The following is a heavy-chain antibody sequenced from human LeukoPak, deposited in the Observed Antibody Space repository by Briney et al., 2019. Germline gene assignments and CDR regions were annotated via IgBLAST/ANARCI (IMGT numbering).Heavy chain of an antibody. V-gene: IGHV3-30-3*01. Sequence: GGSLRLSCAASGFSFSDYAMHWVRQAPGKGLEWVALISYDGTNKFYADSVKGRFTISRDNSRNTLSLQMNSPRAEDTALYYCARDFRYAVDVWGQGTTVTVS. J-gene: IGHJ6*02. CDR1: GFSFSDYA. CDR2: ISYDGTNK. CDR3: ARDFRYAVDV.